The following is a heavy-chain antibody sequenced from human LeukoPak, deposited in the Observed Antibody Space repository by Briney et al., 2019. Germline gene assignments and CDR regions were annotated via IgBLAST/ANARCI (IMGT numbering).Heavy chain of an antibody. Sequence: GGSLRLSCAASGFTFSSYWMSWVRQAPGKGLEWVANIKQDGSEKYYVDSVKGRFTISRDNAKNSLYLQMNSLRAEDTAVYYCARADEPHYYGSGSQFDYWGQGTLVTVSS. D-gene: IGHD3-10*01. CDR1: GFTFSSYW. J-gene: IGHJ4*02. CDR2: IKQDGSEK. CDR3: ARADEPHYYGSGSQFDY. V-gene: IGHV3-7*01.